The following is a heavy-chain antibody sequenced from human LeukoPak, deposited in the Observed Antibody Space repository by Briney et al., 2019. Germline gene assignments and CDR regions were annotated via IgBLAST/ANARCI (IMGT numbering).Heavy chain of an antibody. V-gene: IGHV1-8*01. D-gene: IGHD6-13*01. CDR1: GYTFTNYY. Sequence: ASVKVSCKASGYTFTNYYINWVRQATGQGLEWMGWMNPHSGNTGYAQKFQGRVTMTRNTSISTAYMELSSLRSEDTAVYYCARDSSSWYGRDYWGQGTLVTVSS. CDR3: ARDSSSWYGRDY. CDR2: MNPHSGNT. J-gene: IGHJ4*02.